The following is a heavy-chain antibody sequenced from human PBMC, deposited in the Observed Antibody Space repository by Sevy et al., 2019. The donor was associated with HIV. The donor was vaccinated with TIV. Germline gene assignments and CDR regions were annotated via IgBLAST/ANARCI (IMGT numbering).Heavy chain of an antibody. D-gene: IGHD1-26*01. J-gene: IGHJ4*02. CDR2: ISSSGGYT. CDR3: ATDPWALGGRPY. Sequence: GGSLRLSCAASGFTFISYAMTWVRQAPGKGLEWVSTISSSGGYTYYSDSVKGRFIISRDNSKKTVDLQMNSLRAEDTAVYYWATDPWALGGRPYWGQGTLVTVSS. V-gene: IGHV3-23*01. CDR1: GFTFISYA.